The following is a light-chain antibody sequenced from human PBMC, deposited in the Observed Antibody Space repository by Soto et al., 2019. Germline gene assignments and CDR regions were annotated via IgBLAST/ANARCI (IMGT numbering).Light chain of an antibody. CDR1: QSVSSN. J-gene: IGKJ1*01. CDR2: GAS. CDR3: QHYNNWPRT. V-gene: IGKV3-15*01. Sequence: EIVMTQSPATLSVSPGERATLSCRASQSVSSNLAWYQQKPGQTPRLRIDGASHRPTGIPARFSGSGSGTEFTLTISSLQSEDFAVYYCQHYNNWPRTFGQGTKVEIK.